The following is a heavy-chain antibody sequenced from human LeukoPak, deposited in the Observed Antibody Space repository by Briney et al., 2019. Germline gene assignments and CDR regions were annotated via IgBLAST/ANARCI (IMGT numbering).Heavy chain of an antibody. D-gene: IGHD1-26*01. CDR3: ARVGRNGSPGAFDI. CDR2: IRSQNGAT. Sequence: PTASVRVSCRASGYTFHTYDITWVRQAPGQGLEWMGWIRSQNGATNYAQKLQGRVTMTTDASTSTVYMELRSLRSDDTAVYYCARVGRNGSPGAFDIWGQGTMVIVSA. V-gene: IGHV1-18*01. J-gene: IGHJ3*02. CDR1: GYTFHTYD.